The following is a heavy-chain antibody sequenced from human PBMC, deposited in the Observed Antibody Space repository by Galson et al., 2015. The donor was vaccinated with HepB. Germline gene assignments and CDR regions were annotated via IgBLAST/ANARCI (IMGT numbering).Heavy chain of an antibody. V-gene: IGHV2-5*02. CDR2: IYWDDDK. J-gene: IGHJ4*02. D-gene: IGHD3-22*01. Sequence: PALVKPTQTLTLTCTFSGFSLSTSGVGVGWIRQPPGKALEWLALIYWDDDKRYSPSLKSRLTITKDTSKNQVVLTMTNMDPVDTATYYCAHSYYDSSGTPLRPFDYWGQGTLVTVSS. CDR1: GFSLSTSGVG. CDR3: AHSYYDSSGTPLRPFDY.